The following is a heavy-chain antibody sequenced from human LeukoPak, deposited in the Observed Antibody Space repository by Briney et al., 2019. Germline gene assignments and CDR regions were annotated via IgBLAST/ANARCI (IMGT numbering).Heavy chain of an antibody. CDR2: INNDGSST. J-gene: IGHJ4*02. CDR3: ARDDPGIGIDY. Sequence: PGGSLRLSCAASGFTFSSYSMNWVRRAPGKGLVWVSHINNDGSSTGYADSVKGRFTISRDNAKRTVYLQMNSLRGDDTALYYCARDDPGIGIDYWGQGTLVTVSS. CDR1: GFTFSSYS. D-gene: IGHD1-26*01. V-gene: IGHV3-74*01.